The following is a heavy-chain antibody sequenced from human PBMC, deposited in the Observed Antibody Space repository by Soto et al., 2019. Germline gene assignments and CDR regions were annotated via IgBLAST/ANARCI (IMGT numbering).Heavy chain of an antibody. CDR3: ASRTPYDILTGYPDY. Sequence: SETLSLTCTVSGGSISSGGYYWSWIRQHPGKGLEWIGYIYYSGSTYYNPSLKSRVTISVDTSKNQFSLKLSAVTAADTAVYYWASRTPYDILTGYPDYWGQRTLVTVSS. D-gene: IGHD3-9*01. V-gene: IGHV4-31*03. J-gene: IGHJ4*02. CDR1: GGSISSGGYY. CDR2: IYYSGST.